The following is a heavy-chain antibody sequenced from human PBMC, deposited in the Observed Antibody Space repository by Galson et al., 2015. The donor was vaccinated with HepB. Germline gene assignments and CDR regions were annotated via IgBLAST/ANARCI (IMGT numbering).Heavy chain of an antibody. Sequence: SLRLSCADSGFTSSSHWMNWVRQAPGKGLEWVANIKQDGSEKYYVDSVKGRFTISTDNAKNSVSLQMSSLRDEDTAVYFCARGSGWGFDHWGQGILVTVSS. CDR2: IKQDGSEK. V-gene: IGHV3-7*03. D-gene: IGHD6-19*01. CDR1: GFTSSSHW. CDR3: ARGSGWGFDH. J-gene: IGHJ4*02.